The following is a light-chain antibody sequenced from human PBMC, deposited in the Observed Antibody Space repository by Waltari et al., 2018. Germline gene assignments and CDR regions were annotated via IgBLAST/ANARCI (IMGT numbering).Light chain of an antibody. CDR3: QQYNNWPLT. CDR1: QSVNSK. J-gene: IGKJ4*01. CDR2: GAS. V-gene: IGKV3-15*01. Sequence: EIVMTQSPATLSVSPGERATLSCRASQSVNSKLAWYQQKPGQAPRLLIYGASTRATDNPARFSCSGSGKDFTLTITSLQSEDFAVFHCQQYNNWPLTFGGGTKVEIK.